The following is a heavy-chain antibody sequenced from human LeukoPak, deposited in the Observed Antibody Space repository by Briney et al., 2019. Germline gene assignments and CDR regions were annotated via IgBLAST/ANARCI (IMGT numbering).Heavy chain of an antibody. CDR3: ARGCAMVRSRSDYYYMDV. CDR1: GGSFSGYY. J-gene: IGHJ6*03. V-gene: IGHV4-34*01. Sequence: SETLSLTCAVYGGSFSGYYWSWIRQPPGKGLEWIGEINHSGSTNYNPSLKSRVTISVDTSKNQFSLKLSSVTAADTAVYYCARGCAMVRSRSDYYYMDVWGKGTTVTVSS. D-gene: IGHD3-10*01. CDR2: INHSGST.